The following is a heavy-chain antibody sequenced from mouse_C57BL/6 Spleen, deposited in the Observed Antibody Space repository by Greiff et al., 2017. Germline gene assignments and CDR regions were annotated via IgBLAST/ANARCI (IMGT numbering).Heavy chain of an antibody. CDR3: ARDGYGRPFDY. CDR2: IHPNSGST. Sequence: QVQLQQPGAELVKPGASVKLSCKASGYTFTSYWMHWVKQRPGQGLEWIEMIHPNSGSTNYNEKFKSKATLTVDKSSSTAYMQLSSLTSEDSAVYYCARDGYGRPFDYWGQGTTLTVSS. CDR1: GYTFTSYW. J-gene: IGHJ2*01. V-gene: IGHV1-64*01. D-gene: IGHD1-2*01.